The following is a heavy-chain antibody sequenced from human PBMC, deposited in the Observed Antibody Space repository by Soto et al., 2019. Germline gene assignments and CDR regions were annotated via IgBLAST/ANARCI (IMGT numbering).Heavy chain of an antibody. J-gene: IGHJ3*02. CDR3: ARGYCGGDCYDDAFDI. CDR1: GFTFSSYG. V-gene: IGHV3-33*01. CDR2: IWYDGSNK. Sequence: QVQLVESGGGVVQPGRSLRLSCAASGFTFSSYGMHWVRQAPGKGLEWVAVIWYDGSNKYYADSVKGRFTISRDNSKNTQYLKMNSRRAEDTAVYYCARGYCGGDCYDDAFDIWGQGTMVTVSS. D-gene: IGHD2-21*02.